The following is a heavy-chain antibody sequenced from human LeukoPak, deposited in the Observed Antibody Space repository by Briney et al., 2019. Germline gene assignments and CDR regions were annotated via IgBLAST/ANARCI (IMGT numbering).Heavy chain of an antibody. CDR3: ARGSSFDGYCSAGACDAGYYDS. Sequence: SETLCQTCAVYGESFSAYFWNWIRQAPGKPLEYIGEINHRGSSHYNPSLKTRVTLSVDTSKNQFSLKLTSVTAADTAVYFCARGSSFDGYCSAGACDAGYYDSWGQGTPVTVSS. J-gene: IGHJ4*01. D-gene: IGHD2-15*01. CDR2: INHRGSS. V-gene: IGHV4-34*01. CDR1: GESFSAYF.